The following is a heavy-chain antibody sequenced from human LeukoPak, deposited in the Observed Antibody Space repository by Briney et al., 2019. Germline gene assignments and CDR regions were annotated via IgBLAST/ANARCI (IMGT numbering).Heavy chain of an antibody. J-gene: IGHJ6*03. CDR1: GFTFDDYA. Sequence: PGGSLRLSCAASGFTFDDYAMHWVRQAPGKGLEWVSLISGDGGSTYYADSAKGRFTISRDNSKNSLYLQMNSLRTEDTALYYCAKDIRWRIVVVVAASHYYYMDVWGKETTVTVSS. D-gene: IGHD2-15*01. CDR2: ISGDGGST. V-gene: IGHV3-43*02. CDR3: AKDIRWRIVVVVAASHYYYMDV.